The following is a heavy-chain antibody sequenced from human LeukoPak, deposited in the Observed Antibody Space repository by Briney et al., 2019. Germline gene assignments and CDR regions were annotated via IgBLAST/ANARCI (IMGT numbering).Heavy chain of an antibody. CDR1: GGSISGYS. J-gene: IGHJ2*01. CDR3: ARKAATMIPWYFDL. D-gene: IGHD3-22*01. CDR2: IYTSGST. Sequence: SETLSLTCTVSGGSISGYSWSWIRQPAGKGLEWIGRIYTSGSTNYNPSLKSRVTISVDKSKNQFSLKLSSVTAADTAVYYCARKAATMIPWYFDLWGRGTLVTVSS. V-gene: IGHV4-4*07.